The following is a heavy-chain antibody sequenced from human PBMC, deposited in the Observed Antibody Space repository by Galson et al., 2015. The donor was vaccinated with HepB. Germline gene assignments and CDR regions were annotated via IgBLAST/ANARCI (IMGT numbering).Heavy chain of an antibody. CDR3: ARGALVAVVNANLNNWFDP. D-gene: IGHD2-8*02. J-gene: IGHJ5*02. CDR1: GYTFSSYS. CDR2: ISAYDSST. Sequence: SVKVSCKASGYTFSSYSIAWVRQAPGQGLEWMGWISAYDSSTKYAQKFQGRVTMTTETSTTTAYLEVRSLRYDDTAVYYGARGALVAVVNANLNNWFDPWGQGTLVTVSS. V-gene: IGHV1-18*01.